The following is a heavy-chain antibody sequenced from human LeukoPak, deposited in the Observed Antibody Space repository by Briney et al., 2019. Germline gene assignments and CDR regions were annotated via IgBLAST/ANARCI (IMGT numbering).Heavy chain of an antibody. CDR2: KKQDGSEK. CDR3: ARGTTYYYDSSGYYLFDY. J-gene: IGHJ4*02. V-gene: IGHV3-7*01. CDR1: GFPFSSFW. Sequence: GGPLSLSCAASGFPFSSFWMSWVRRAPGKGLEWVANKKQDGSEKYYVDSVKGRFTISRDNAKSSLYLQMNSLRAEDTAVYYCARGTTYYYDSSGYYLFDYWGQGTLVTVSS. D-gene: IGHD3-22*01.